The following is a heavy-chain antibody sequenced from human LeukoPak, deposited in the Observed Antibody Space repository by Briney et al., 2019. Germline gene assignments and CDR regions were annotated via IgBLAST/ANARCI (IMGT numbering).Heavy chain of an antibody. V-gene: IGHV3-23*01. Sequence: GGTLRLSCAASGFSFSTYGMTWVRQAPGKGLERVSSISYSGGSTYYADSVKGRFTVSRDNSKNTLYLQMNSLRAEDTALYYCAKDRAYSSSWYGCSTPWGQGTLVTVSS. J-gene: IGHJ5*02. D-gene: IGHD6-13*01. CDR2: ISYSGGST. CDR3: AKDRAYSSSWYGCSTP. CDR1: GFSFSTYG.